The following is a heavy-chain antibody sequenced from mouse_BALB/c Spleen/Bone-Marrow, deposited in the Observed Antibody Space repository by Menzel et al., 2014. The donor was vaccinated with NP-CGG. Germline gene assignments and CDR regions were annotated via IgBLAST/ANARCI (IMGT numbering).Heavy chain of an antibody. V-gene: IGHV1S41*01. CDR3: ARFYGNYGWYFYV. CDR1: GYTFTNFW. CDR2: IAPGSGST. J-gene: IGHJ1*01. D-gene: IGHD2-1*01. Sequence: DLVKPGASVKLSCKASGYTFTNFWINWIKQRPGQGLEWVGRIAPGSGSTYYNEIFKGKATLTVDTSSSTAYIQLSSLSSEDSAVYFCARFYGNYGWYFYVWGAGTTVTSPQ.